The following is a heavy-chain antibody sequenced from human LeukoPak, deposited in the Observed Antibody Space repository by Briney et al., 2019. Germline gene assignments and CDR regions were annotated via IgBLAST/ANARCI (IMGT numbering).Heavy chain of an antibody. CDR1: GFTFSSYG. Sequence: GGSLRLSCAASGFTFSSYGMSWVRQAPGKGLEWVSAISGSGGSTYYADSVKGRFTISRDKSKNTLYLQMNSLRAEDTALYYCAKDFWSGYYSGYFDYWGQGTLVTVSS. J-gene: IGHJ4*02. CDR2: ISGSGGST. D-gene: IGHD3-3*01. V-gene: IGHV3-23*01. CDR3: AKDFWSGYYSGYFDY.